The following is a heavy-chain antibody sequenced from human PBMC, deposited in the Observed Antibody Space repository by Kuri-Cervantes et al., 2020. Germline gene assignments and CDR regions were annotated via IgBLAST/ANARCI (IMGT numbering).Heavy chain of an antibody. J-gene: IGHJ3*02. CDR2: ISAYNGDT. D-gene: IGHD5-24*01. CDR1: GGTFSSYA. Sequence: ASVKVSCKASGGTFSSYAISWVRQAPGQGLEWMGWISAYNGDTNYAQKLQGRVTMTTDTSTSTAYMELRSLRSDDTALYYCARDCRPSRAPSNDAYDIWGQGTMVTVSS. V-gene: IGHV1-18*01. CDR3: ARDCRPSRAPSNDAYDI.